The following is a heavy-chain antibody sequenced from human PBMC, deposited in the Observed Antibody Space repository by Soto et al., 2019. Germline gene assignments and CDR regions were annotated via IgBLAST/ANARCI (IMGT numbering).Heavy chain of an antibody. V-gene: IGHV4-59*01. CDR3: ARDPGSWYFDS. CDR2: VYYSGST. CDR1: GGSLSRYY. D-gene: IGHD3-10*01. Sequence: ASGTPSLPRTVSGGSLSRYYWSWVRQPPGKGLELIGYVYYSGSTNYNPSLRSRVNISVDTSKNQLSLKMSSVTAADTAVYYCARDPGSWYFDSWGQGILVTVSS. J-gene: IGHJ4*02.